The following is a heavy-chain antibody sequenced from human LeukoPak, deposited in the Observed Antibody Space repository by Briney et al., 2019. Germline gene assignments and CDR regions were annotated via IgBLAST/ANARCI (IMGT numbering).Heavy chain of an antibody. Sequence: GGSLRLSCAASGFIFSDYYMSWIRQAPGKGLEWVSYISSSGSTMYYTDSVKGRFTISRDNAKNSLYLQMNSLRAEDTAVYYCARDGGYFDWLLLGDWGQGTLVTVSS. V-gene: IGHV3-11*04. CDR1: GFIFSDYY. D-gene: IGHD3-9*01. CDR2: ISSSGSTM. CDR3: ARDGGYFDWLLLGD. J-gene: IGHJ4*02.